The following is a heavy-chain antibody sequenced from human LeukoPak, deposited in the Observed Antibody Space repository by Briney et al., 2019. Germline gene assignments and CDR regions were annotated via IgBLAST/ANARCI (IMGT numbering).Heavy chain of an antibody. Sequence: GGSLRLSCEASGFTLSNYWMHWVRQAPGKGLVWVSRINGDGGSTSNADAVKGRFTISRDNAKNTLFLQMNSLRAEDTAVYYCARDFGSGYYDAFDIWGQGTMVTVSS. CDR3: ARDFGSGYYDAFDI. CDR2: INGDGGST. D-gene: IGHD3-22*01. CDR1: GFTLSNYW. J-gene: IGHJ3*02. V-gene: IGHV3-74*01.